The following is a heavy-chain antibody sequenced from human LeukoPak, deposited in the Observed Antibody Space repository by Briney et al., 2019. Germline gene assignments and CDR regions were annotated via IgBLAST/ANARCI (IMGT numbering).Heavy chain of an antibody. CDR3: ARVVSSYSSGWCDY. Sequence: ASVKVSCKASGYTFTSYGISWLRQAPGQGLEWMGWISAYNGNTNYAQKLQGRVTMTTDTSTSTAYMELRSLRSDDTAVYYCARVVSSYSSGWCDYWGQGTLVTVSS. CDR2: ISAYNGNT. J-gene: IGHJ4*02. CDR1: GYTFTSYG. V-gene: IGHV1-18*01. D-gene: IGHD6-19*01.